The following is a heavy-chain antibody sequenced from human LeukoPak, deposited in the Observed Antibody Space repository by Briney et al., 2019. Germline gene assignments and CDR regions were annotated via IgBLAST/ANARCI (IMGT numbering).Heavy chain of an antibody. V-gene: IGHV3-23*01. CDR1: GFSFSSYG. J-gene: IGHJ6*03. D-gene: IGHD3-10*01. CDR2: LTGSGGNT. Sequence: GGSLRLSCAASGFSFSSYGIHWVRQAPGKGLEWVSGLTGSGGNTYYADSVKGRFTISRDNSKNTLSLQMNSLRAEDAAVYYCVKFRGIQHYNYHMDVWGKGTTVTVSS. CDR3: VKFRGIQHYNYHMDV.